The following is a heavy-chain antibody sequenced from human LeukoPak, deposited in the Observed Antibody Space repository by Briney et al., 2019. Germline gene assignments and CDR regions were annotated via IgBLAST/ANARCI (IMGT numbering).Heavy chain of an antibody. CDR1: GYTFTSYD. J-gene: IGHJ5*02. D-gene: IGHD3-9*01. V-gene: IGHV1-8*03. CDR3: ARQRKYYDILTGYYENWFDP. CDR2: MNPNSGNT. Sequence: GASVKVSCKASGYTFTSYDINWVRQATGQGLEWMGWMNPNSGNTGYAQKFQGRVTITRNTSISTAYMELSSLRSEDTAVYYRARQRKYYDILTGYYENWFDPWGQGTLVTVSS.